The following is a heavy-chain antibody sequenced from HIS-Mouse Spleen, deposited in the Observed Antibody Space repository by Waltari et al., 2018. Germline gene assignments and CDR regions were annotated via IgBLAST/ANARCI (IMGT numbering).Heavy chain of an antibody. J-gene: IGHJ3*02. D-gene: IGHD7-27*01. CDR2: ISISSSYI. CDR1: GFTFSSYS. Sequence: EVQLVQSGGGLVKPGGSLRLSCAASGFTFSSYSMNWVRQAPGKGLEWVTSISISSSYIDYADSVKGRFTISRDNAKNSLYLQMNSLRAEDTAVYYCARRLLTGDAFDIWGQGTMVTVSS. CDR3: ARRLLTGDAFDI. V-gene: IGHV3-21*01.